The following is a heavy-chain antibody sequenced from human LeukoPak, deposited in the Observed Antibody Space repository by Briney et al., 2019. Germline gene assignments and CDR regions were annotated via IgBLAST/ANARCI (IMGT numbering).Heavy chain of an antibody. D-gene: IGHD3-22*01. CDR1: GFTFSSYA. CDR2: ISYDGSNK. J-gene: IGHJ5*02. V-gene: IGHV3-30-3*01. CDR3: AREYYDSSGMINWFDP. Sequence: PGGSLRLSCAASGFTFSSYAMHWVRQSPGKGLEGVAVISYDGSNKYYADSVKGRFNISRDNSKNTLYLQMNSLRAEDTAVYYCAREYYDSSGMINWFDPWGQGTLVTVSS.